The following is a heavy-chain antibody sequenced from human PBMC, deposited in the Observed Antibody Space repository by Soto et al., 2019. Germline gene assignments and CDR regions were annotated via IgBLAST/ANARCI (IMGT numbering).Heavy chain of an antibody. CDR1: GGSLSGYY. J-gene: IGHJ6*03. Sequence: PSETLSLTCAVYGGSLSGYYWSWIRQPPGKGLEWIGEINHSGSTNYNPSLKSRVTISVDTSKNQFSLKLSSVTAADTAVYYCARGSVRCSGGSCYRTHYYYMDVWGKGTTVTVSS. CDR3: ARGSVRCSGGSCYRTHYYYMDV. V-gene: IGHV4-34*01. D-gene: IGHD2-15*01. CDR2: INHSGST.